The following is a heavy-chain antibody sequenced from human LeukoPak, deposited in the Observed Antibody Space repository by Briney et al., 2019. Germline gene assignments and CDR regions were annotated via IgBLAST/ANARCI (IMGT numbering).Heavy chain of an antibody. CDR1: GFTFSSYW. D-gene: IGHD3-22*01. CDR3: ARESGYYYDSSDRWAFDI. J-gene: IGHJ3*02. Sequence: GGSLRLSCAASGFTFSSYWMSWVRQAPGKGLEWVANIKQDGSEKYYVDSVKGRFTISRDNAKNSLYLQMNSLRAEDTAVYYCARESGYYYDSSDRWAFDIWGQGTMVTVSS. CDR2: IKQDGSEK. V-gene: IGHV3-7*01.